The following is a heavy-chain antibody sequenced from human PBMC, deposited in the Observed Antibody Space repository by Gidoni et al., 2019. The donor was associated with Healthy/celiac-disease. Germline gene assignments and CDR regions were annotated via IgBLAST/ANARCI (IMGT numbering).Heavy chain of an antibody. CDR3: ATISGYYSY. CDR2: IYYSGST. V-gene: IGHV4-59*01. J-gene: IGHJ4*02. CDR1: GCSISSYY. Sequence: QLQLQEPGPGLVKPSETLSITCSVSGCSISSYYWSWTRQTQGKGREWIGYIYYSGSTNYNPYIKSRVTITVDTSKNQFYMKLSSVTAADTAVYYGATISGYYSYWGQGTLVTVSS. D-gene: IGHD3-3*01.